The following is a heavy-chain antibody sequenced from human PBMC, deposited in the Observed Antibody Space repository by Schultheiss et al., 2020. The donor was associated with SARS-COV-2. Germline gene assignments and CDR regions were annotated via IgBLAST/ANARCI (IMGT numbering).Heavy chain of an antibody. J-gene: IGHJ4*02. CDR1: GVSISSYY. CDR2: IYYSGST. D-gene: IGHD6-13*01. Sequence: SETLSLTCTVSGVSISSYYWSWIRQPAGKGLEWIGYIYYSGSTNYNPSLKSRVTISVDTSKNQFSLKLSSVTAADTAVYYCAREGVAAAAPDYWGQGTLVTVSS. CDR3: AREGVAAAAPDY. V-gene: IGHV4-59*12.